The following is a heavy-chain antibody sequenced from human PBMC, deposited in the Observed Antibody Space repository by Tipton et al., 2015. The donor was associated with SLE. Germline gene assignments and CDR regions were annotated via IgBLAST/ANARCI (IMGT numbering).Heavy chain of an antibody. D-gene: IGHD6-6*01. CDR1: GGSISSYY. J-gene: IGHJ6*02. V-gene: IGHV4-59*01. CDR3: ARGRQLVGLCYYGMDV. Sequence: TLSLTCTVSGGSISSYYWSWIRQPTGKGLEWIGYIYYSGSTNYNPSLKSRVTISVDTSKNQFSLKLSSVTAADTAVYYCARGRQLVGLCYYGMDVWGQGTTVTVSS. CDR2: IYYSGST.